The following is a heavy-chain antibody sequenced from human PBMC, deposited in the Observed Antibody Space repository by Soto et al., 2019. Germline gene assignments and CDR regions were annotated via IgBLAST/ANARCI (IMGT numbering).Heavy chain of an antibody. J-gene: IGHJ6*02. D-gene: IGHD1-7*01. CDR1: GFTFSTYA. CDR2: ISGGGGST. CDR3: ARESDDVTGTTGGSYYYYGMDV. Sequence: PGGSLRLSCAASGFTFSTYAMNWVRQAPGKGLEWVSAISGGGGSTYYADSVKGRVTISRDNAKNSLYLQMNSLRDEDTAVYYRARESDDVTGTTGGSYYYYGMDVWGQGTTVTVSS. V-gene: IGHV3-23*01.